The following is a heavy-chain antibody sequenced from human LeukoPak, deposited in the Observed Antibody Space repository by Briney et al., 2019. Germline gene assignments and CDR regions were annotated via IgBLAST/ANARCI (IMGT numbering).Heavy chain of an antibody. Sequence: PGASVKVSCKASGYTFTSYGISWVRQAPGQGLEWMGWINGYNGNTRYARKFQGRVTMTTDTSTSTAYMELKSLRSDDTGLFYCVRDSNPILHGMDVWGQGTTVTVSS. D-gene: IGHD4-11*01. CDR3: VRDSNPILHGMDV. CDR2: INGYNGNT. V-gene: IGHV1-18*01. CDR1: GYTFTSYG. J-gene: IGHJ6*02.